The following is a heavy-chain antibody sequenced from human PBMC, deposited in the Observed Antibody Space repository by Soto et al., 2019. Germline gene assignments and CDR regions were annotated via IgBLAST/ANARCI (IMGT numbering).Heavy chain of an antibody. CDR2: ISYEGSNT. CDR3: ARVTPGNNLYYFSGMDV. D-gene: IGHD1-1*01. J-gene: IGHJ6*02. Sequence: PWGSLRLPCVASGFTFGTYAIHWVRQAPGKGLQWVALISYEGSNTYYADSVKDRFTVSRDNSKSTLYLQMNSLRPEDTGVYYCARVTPGNNLYYFSGMDVWGQGTSVTVSS. CDR1: GFTFGTYA. V-gene: IGHV3-30-3*01.